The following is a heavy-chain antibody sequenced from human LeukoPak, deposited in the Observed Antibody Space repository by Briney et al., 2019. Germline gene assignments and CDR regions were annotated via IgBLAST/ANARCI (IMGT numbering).Heavy chain of an antibody. Sequence: GGSLRLSCAASGFSFSTYTMNWVRQAPGKGLEWVSAINGRGDSTFYADSVKGQFTISRDNSKSTVYLQMNSLRADDTAVYYCAKERQTGDYYTSDFWGQGTLVTVSS. CDR1: GFSFSTYT. D-gene: IGHD5-12*01. CDR3: AKERQTGDYYTSDF. V-gene: IGHV3-23*01. CDR2: INGRGDST. J-gene: IGHJ4*02.